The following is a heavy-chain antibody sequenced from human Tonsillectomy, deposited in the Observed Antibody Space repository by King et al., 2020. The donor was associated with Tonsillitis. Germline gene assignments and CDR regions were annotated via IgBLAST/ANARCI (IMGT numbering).Heavy chain of an antibody. J-gene: IGHJ6*02. CDR2: ISWNSGSI. CDR1: GFTFDDYA. CDR3: AKERGGWDRDYYYGMDV. V-gene: IGHV3-9*01. Sequence: VQLVESGGGLVQPGRSLRLSCAASGFTFDDYAMHWVRQAPGKGLEWVSGISWNSGSIGYADSVKGRFTISRDNAKNSLYLQMNSLRAEDTALYYCAKERGGWDRDYYYGMDVWGQGTTVTVSS. D-gene: IGHD6-19*01.